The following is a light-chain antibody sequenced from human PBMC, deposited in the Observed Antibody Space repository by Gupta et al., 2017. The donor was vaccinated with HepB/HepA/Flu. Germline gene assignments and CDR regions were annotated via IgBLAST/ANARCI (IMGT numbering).Light chain of an antibody. CDR3: LQEGSSPFT. CDR1: QSVSSSY. CDR2: GAS. Sequence: EIVLTQSPGTLSLSPGERATLSSRASQSVSSSYLAWYQQKPGQAPRLLIYGASSRATGIPDRFSGSGSGTDFTLTISRLEPEDFAVYYCLQEGSSPFTFGHGTKVDIK. V-gene: IGKV3-20*01. J-gene: IGKJ3*01.